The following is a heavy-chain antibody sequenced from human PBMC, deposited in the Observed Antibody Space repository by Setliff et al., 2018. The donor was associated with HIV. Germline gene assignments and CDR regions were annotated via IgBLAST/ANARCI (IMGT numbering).Heavy chain of an antibody. V-gene: IGHV1-69*13. Sequence: GASVKVSCKTSGGTFSSSAFSWVRQAPGQGPEWMGGIIPISAASNYAQKFQGRVTITADESASTAYMELSRLTLEDTAVYYCGRTKDLDYWGHGTLVTVSS. CDR3: GRTKDLDY. J-gene: IGHJ4*01. CDR1: GGTFSSSA. CDR2: IIPISAAS.